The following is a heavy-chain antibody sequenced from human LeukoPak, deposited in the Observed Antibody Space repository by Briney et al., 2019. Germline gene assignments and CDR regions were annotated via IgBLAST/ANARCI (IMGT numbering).Heavy chain of an antibody. J-gene: IGHJ4*02. CDR1: GFTFTNAW. Sequence: SGGSLRLSCVDSGFTFTNAWMSWVRQAPGKGLEWIGRIKSKTDGETTNYAEPVRGRFTISRDDSKSAVYLQMNSLKIEDTAVYYCTTDLGTYYHGSQRLIPIDYWGQGTLVTVSS. CDR3: TTDLGTYYHGSQRLIPIDY. CDR2: IKSKTDGETT. V-gene: IGHV3-15*01. D-gene: IGHD3-10*01.